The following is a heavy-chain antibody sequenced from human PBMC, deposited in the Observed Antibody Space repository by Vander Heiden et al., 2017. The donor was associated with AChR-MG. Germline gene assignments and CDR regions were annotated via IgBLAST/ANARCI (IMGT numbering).Heavy chain of an antibody. CDR1: GGSFSGYY. V-gene: IGHV4-34*01. CDR2: INHSGST. J-gene: IGHJ5*02. Sequence: QVQLQQWGAGLLKPSETLSLTCAVYGGSFSGYYWSWIRQPPGKGLEWIGEINHSGSTNYNPSLKSRVTISVDTSKNQFSLKLSSVTAADTAVYYCARTFTTSARYNWNYKGHWFDPWGQGTLVTVSS. D-gene: IGHD1-7*01. CDR3: ARTFTTSARYNWNYKGHWFDP.